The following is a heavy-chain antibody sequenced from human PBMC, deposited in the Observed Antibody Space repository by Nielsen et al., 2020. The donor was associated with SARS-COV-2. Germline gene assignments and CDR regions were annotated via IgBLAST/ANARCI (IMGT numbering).Heavy chain of an antibody. V-gene: IGHV1-69*06. CDR2: IIPIFGTA. Sequence: SVKVSCKASGGTFSSYAISWVRQAPGQGLEWMGGIIPIFGTANYAQKFQGRVTITADKSTSTAYMELSSLRSEDTAVYYCARDRVGGYGGYLFDYWGQGTLVTVSS. CDR1: GGTFSSYA. J-gene: IGHJ4*02. CDR3: ARDRVGGYGGYLFDY. D-gene: IGHD5-12*01.